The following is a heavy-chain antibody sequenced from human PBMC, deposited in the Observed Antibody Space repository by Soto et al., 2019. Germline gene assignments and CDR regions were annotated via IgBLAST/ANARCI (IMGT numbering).Heavy chain of an antibody. V-gene: IGHV4-59*01. CDR2: IYYSGST. J-gene: IGHJ5*02. Sequence: PSETLSLTCTVSGGSISSYYWSWIRQPPGKGLEWIGYIYYSGSTNYNPSLKSRVTISVDTSKNQFSLKLSSVTAADTAVYYCARDLGSGWYRDWFDPWGQGTLVTVSS. D-gene: IGHD6-19*01. CDR3: ARDLGSGWYRDWFDP. CDR1: GGSISSYY.